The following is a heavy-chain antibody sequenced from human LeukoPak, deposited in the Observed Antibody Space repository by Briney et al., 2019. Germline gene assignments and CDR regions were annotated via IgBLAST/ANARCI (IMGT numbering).Heavy chain of an antibody. CDR2: IYYSGST. J-gene: IGHJ4*02. D-gene: IGHD3-3*01. CDR3: AGPFHTIFGYYFDY. V-gene: IGHV4-39*01. CDR1: GGSISSSSYY. Sequence: PSETLSLTCTVSGGSISSSSYYWGWIRQPPGKGLEWIGSIYYSGSTYYKPSLKSRVTISVDTSKNQFSLKLSSVTAADTAVYYCAGPFHTIFGYYFDYWGQGTLVTVSS.